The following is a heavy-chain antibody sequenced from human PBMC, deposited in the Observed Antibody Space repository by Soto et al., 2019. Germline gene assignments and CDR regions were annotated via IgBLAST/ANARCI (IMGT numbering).Heavy chain of an antibody. CDR1: GGTFNSYA. CDR2: IGPFFTTA. J-gene: IGHJ4*02. D-gene: IGHD6-25*01. V-gene: IGHV1-69*01. CDR3: ARGGYSGSHRFDY. Sequence: QVQLVQSGAEVKKPGSSVRVSCKASGGTFNSYAINWVRQAPGQGLEWMGGIGPFFTTANYAQKFQGRVTITADESTSTAHMELSRLRSEDTAVYYCARGGYSGSHRFDYWGQGTLVTVSS.